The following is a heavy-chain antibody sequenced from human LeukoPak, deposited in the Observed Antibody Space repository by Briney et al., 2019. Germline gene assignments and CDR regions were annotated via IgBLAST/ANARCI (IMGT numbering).Heavy chain of an antibody. J-gene: IGHJ4*02. CDR1: DGSISTNY. D-gene: IGHD1-26*01. CDR3: ASFRGSYKPFDY. V-gene: IGHV4-59*01. Sequence: SETLSLTCTVSDGSISTNYWSWIRQPPGKGPESIEYISYSGSTNYNPSLKSRVTISVDTSNNQFSLKLSSVTAADTAVYYCASFRGSYKPFDYWGQGTLVTVSS. CDR2: ISYSGST.